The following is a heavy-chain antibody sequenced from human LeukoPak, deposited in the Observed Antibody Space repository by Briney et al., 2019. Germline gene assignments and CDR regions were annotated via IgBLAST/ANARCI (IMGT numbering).Heavy chain of an antibody. V-gene: IGHV3-48*03. CDR2: ISTSGSSI. CDR3: ARGRLGVTSCYDY. Sequence: GGSLRLSCAASGFTFSTYEINWVRQAPGKGLEWLSHISTSGSSIHYADSVKGRFTISRDNAKNSLYLQMNSLRAEDTAVYYCARGRLGVTSCYDYWGQGTLVTVSS. D-gene: IGHD2-8*01. CDR1: GFTFSTYE. J-gene: IGHJ4*02.